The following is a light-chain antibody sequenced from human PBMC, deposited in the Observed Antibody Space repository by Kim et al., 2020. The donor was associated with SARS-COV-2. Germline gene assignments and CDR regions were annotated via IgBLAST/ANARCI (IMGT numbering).Light chain of an antibody. CDR3: QQSYSTPRT. CDR1: QSISNY. V-gene: IGKV1-39*01. CDR2: AAS. Sequence: GDRVTITCRASQSISNYLNWYQHKPGTAPTLLVYAASNLESGVPSRFSASGSGTDFTLTISGLQLEDLATYYCQQSYSTPRTFGQGTKLEI. J-gene: IGKJ2*01.